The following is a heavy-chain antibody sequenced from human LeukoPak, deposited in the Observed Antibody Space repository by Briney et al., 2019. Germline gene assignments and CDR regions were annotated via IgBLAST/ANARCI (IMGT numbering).Heavy chain of an antibody. CDR3: ARSYYGSGSYHFDY. CDR2: ISSSSSYI. V-gene: IGHV3-21*01. J-gene: IGHJ4*02. D-gene: IGHD3-10*01. CDR1: GFTFSSYS. Sequence: PGGSLRLSCAASGFTFSSYSMNWVRQAPGKGLEWVSSISSSSSYIYYADSVKGRFTISRDNAKNSLYLQMNSLRAEDTAVFYCARSYYGSGSYHFDYWGQGTLVTVSS.